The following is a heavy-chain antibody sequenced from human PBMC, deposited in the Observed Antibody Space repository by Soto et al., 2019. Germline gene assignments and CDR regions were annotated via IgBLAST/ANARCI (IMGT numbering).Heavy chain of an antibody. CDR1: GYTLTELS. CDR3: ATLSTPPYGDYEVDY. D-gene: IGHD4-17*01. V-gene: IGHV1-24*01. CDR2: FDPEDGET. J-gene: IGHJ4*02. Sequence: ASVKVSCKVSGYTLTELSMPWVRQAPGKGLEWRGGFDPEDGETIYAQKFQGRVTMTEDTSTDTAYMELSSLRSEDTAVYYCATLSTPPYGDYEVDYWGQGTLVTVSS.